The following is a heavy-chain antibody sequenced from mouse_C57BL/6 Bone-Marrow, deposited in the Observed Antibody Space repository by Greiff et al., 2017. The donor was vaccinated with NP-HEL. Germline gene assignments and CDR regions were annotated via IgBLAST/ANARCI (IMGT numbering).Heavy chain of an antibody. D-gene: IGHD1-1*01. CDR3: ASTTPHYGSNPYYAMDY. CDR1: GFTFTDYY. J-gene: IGHJ4*01. V-gene: IGHV7-3*01. CDR2: IRNKANGYTT. Sequence: EVQLVESGGGLVQPGGSLSLSCAASGFTFTDYYMSWVRQTPGQALEWLGFIRNKANGYTTEYSASVKGRFTIYRDTSQSFIYLQMNALRAEDSATYYYASTTPHYGSNPYYAMDYWGQGTSVTVSS.